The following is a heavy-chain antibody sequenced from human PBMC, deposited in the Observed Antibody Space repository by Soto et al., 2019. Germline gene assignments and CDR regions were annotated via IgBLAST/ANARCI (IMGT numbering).Heavy chain of an antibody. CDR1: GGSISSSSYY. D-gene: IGHD4-17*01. CDR2: ISYSGNT. Sequence: QLQLQESGPGLVKPSETLSLTCTVSGGSISSSSYYWGWIRQPPGKGLEWIGSISYSGNTYYNPSLKSRVTISVDTSKNQFSLKLSSVTAADAAVYYCASFTPTVTTRSYFDYWGQGTLVTVSS. CDR3: ASFTPTVTTRSYFDY. V-gene: IGHV4-39*01. J-gene: IGHJ4*02.